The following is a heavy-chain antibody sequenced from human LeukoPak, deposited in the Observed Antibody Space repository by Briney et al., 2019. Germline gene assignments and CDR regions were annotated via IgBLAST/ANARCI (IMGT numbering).Heavy chain of an antibody. D-gene: IGHD5-24*01. Sequence: GGSLRLSCAASGFTFSNYAMSWVRQAPGKGLEWVSGISGSGGSTYYADSVKGRFTISRDNSKNTLYLQMNSLRAEDTAVYYCAKTVEMAWVYYFDYWGQGTLVTVSS. V-gene: IGHV3-23*01. CDR1: GFTFSNYA. J-gene: IGHJ4*02. CDR3: AKTVEMAWVYYFDY. CDR2: ISGSGGST.